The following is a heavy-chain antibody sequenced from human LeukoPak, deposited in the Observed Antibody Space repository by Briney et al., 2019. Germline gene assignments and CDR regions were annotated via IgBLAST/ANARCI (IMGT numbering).Heavy chain of an antibody. Sequence: PGGSLRLSCAASGFTFSSYNMNWVRQAPGKGLEWVAIMDEYGSDIFYVESVKGRFIISRANARNSLYLQMNNLRAEDTAVYYCARPRGCGSARCNNFDYWGQGTLVTVSS. J-gene: IGHJ4*02. D-gene: IGHD2-2*01. CDR1: GFTFSSYN. CDR3: ARPRGCGSARCNNFDY. CDR2: MDEYGSDI. V-gene: IGHV3-7*01.